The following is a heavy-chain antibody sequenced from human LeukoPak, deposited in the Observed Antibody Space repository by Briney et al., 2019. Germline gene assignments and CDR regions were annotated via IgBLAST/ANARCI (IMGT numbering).Heavy chain of an antibody. CDR2: IYPVDSDT. J-gene: IGHJ4*02. D-gene: IGHD6-13*01. V-gene: IGHV5-51*01. CDR3: ARLLAAAGPLSPFDY. Sequence: GESLNISCKGSGYSFTSYWIGWVRQMPGRGLGWMGIIYPVDSDTRYSPSFQGQVTISPDKSISTAYLQWSSLKASDTAMYYCARLLAAAGPLSPFDYWGQGTLVTVSS. CDR1: GYSFTSYW.